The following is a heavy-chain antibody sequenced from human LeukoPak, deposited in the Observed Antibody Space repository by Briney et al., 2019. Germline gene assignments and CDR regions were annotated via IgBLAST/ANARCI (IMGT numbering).Heavy chain of an antibody. D-gene: IGHD4-23*01. CDR2: IYHSGST. J-gene: IGHJ4*02. CDR3: ARGNAVTGAYYFDY. Sequence: PSETLSLTCTVSGYSISSGYYWGWIRQPPGKGLEWIGSIYHSGSTYYNPSLKSRVTISVDTSKNQFSLKLSSVTAADTAVYYCARGNAVTGAYYFDYWGQGTLVTVSS. CDR1: GYSISSGYY. V-gene: IGHV4-38-2*02.